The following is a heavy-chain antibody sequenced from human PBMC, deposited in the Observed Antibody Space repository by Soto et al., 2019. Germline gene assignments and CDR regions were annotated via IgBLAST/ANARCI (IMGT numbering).Heavy chain of an antibody. CDR1: GGTFSSYA. CDR3: ARDRVYDFWSGSVPL. V-gene: IGHV1-69*06. Sequence: ASVKVSCKASGGTFSSYAISWVRQAPGQGLEWMGGNIPIFGTANYAQKFQGRVTITADKSTSTAYMELSSLRSEDTAVYYCARDRVYDFWSGSVPLWGQGTLVTVSS. D-gene: IGHD3-3*01. J-gene: IGHJ4*02. CDR2: NIPIFGTA.